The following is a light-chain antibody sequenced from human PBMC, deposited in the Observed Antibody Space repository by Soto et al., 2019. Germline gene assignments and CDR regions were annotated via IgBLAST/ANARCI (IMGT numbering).Light chain of an antibody. CDR3: LEYKKWPLT. J-gene: IGKJ4*01. V-gene: IGKV3-15*01. CDR1: QSLSSN. Sequence: EIVMTQSPATLSVSPGESATLSCRASQSLSSNLAWYQQKPGQAPRLLIYDTSTRATAIPARFSGSGSGTDFTLTISSLQSEDFAVYYCLEYKKWPLTFGGGTKVEIK. CDR2: DTS.